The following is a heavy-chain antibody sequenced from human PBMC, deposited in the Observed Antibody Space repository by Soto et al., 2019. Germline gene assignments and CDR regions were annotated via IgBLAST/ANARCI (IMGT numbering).Heavy chain of an antibody. J-gene: IGHJ3*01. CDR1: GGSIGSDNY. CDR2: IYHSGTT. V-gene: IGHV4-4*02. D-gene: IGHD3-16*02. Sequence: LSLTCAVSGGSIGSDNYWAWVLQPPGKGLEWIGEIYHSGTTIYDPSLRSRLTISVDKSNNQFSPKLSSVTAADTAVYYCARGAGYIWGNYRREPGQYIFDVWGPGTLVSVS. CDR3: ARGAGYIWGNYRREPGQYIFDV.